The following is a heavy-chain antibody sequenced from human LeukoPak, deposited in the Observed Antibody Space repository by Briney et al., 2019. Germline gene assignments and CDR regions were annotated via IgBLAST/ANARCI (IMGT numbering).Heavy chain of an antibody. V-gene: IGHV1-69*04. CDR3: ARAGAVAGTYDAFDI. CDR2: IIPILGIA. CDR1: GGTFSSYA. Sequence: GSSVKVSCKASGGTFSSYAISWVRQVPGQGLEWMGRIIPILGIANYAQKFQGRVTITADKSTSTAYMELSSLRSEDTAVYYCARAGAVAGTYDAFDIWGQGTMVTVSS. D-gene: IGHD6-19*01. J-gene: IGHJ3*02.